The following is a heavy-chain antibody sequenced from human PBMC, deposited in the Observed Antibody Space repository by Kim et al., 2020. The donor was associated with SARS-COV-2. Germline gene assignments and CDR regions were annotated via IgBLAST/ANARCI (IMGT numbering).Heavy chain of an antibody. CDR2: IYSGGST. J-gene: IGHJ3*02. V-gene: IGHV3-53*01. D-gene: IGHD5-12*01. CDR1: GFTVSSNY. CDR3: ARVEMATLGDAFDI. Sequence: GGSLRLSCAASGFTVSSNYMSWVRQAPGKGLEWVSVIYSGGSTYYADSVKGRFTISRDNSKNTLYLQMNSLRAEDTAVYYCARVEMATLGDAFDIWGQGTMVTVSS.